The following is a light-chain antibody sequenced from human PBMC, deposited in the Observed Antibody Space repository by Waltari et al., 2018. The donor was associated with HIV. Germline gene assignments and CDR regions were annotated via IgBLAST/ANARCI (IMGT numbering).Light chain of an antibody. CDR1: ALPKQY. CDR2: KDS. CDR3: QSSDSSGTWV. V-gene: IGLV3-25*03. J-gene: IGLJ3*02. Sequence: SYELTQPPSVSVSPGQTARITCSGDALPKQYAYWYPQKPGQAPMLVIYKDSERPSGSPERIAGSSSGTTVTLTISGVQAEDEADYYCQSSDSSGTWVFGGGTKLTVL.